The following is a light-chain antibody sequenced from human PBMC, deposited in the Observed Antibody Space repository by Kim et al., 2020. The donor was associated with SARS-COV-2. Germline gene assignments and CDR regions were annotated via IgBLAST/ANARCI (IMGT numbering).Light chain of an antibody. Sequence: EIVLTQSPGTLSLSPGERATLSCRASQSVNSRFLAWYQQKPGQAPRLLIYGASSRATGIPDRFSGSGSGTYFTLTISRLEPEDFAVYYCQVWTFGQGTKVDIK. V-gene: IGKV3-20*01. J-gene: IGKJ1*01. CDR1: QSVNSRF. CDR2: GAS. CDR3: QVWT.